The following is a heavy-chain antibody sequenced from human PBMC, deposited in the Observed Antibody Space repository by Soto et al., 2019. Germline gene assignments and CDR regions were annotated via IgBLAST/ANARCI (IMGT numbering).Heavy chain of an antibody. D-gene: IGHD5-12*01. CDR1: GGSIRRGGSY. CDR2: IYYSGNT. J-gene: IGHJ4*02. V-gene: IGHV4-31*03. Sequence: QVQLQESGPGLVKPSQTLSLTCIVSGGSIRRGGSYLSWIRQHPGKGLEWSGYIYYSGNTYYNPSLESRVTISVDTSKNQFSLKLNSVTDADTAVYYCARGWLQAPYFDYWGQGTLVTVSS. CDR3: ARGWLQAPYFDY.